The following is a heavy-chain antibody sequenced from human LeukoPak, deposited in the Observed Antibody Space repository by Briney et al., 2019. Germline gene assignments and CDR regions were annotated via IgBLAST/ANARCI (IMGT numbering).Heavy chain of an antibody. CDR2: INPNSGGT. CDR3: ARSDSGNYYRMSDF. Sequence: ASVKVSCKASGYTFTGYYMHWVRQAPGQGLEWMGWINPNSGGTNYAQKFQGRVTMTRDTSISTAYMELSRLRSDDTAVYYCARSDSGNYYRMSDFWGQGTLVTVSS. D-gene: IGHD3-10*01. V-gene: IGHV1-2*02. CDR1: GYTFTGYY. J-gene: IGHJ4*02.